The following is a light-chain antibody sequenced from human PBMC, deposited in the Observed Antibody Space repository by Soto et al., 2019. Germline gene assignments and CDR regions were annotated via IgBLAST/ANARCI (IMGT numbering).Light chain of an antibody. CDR2: EVS. J-gene: IGLJ1*01. CDR1: SSDVGNYNY. Sequence: QSALTQPASVSGSPGQSITISCTGTSSDVGNYNYVSWYQQHPAKAPKLMIFEVSNRPSGISSRFSGSKSGNTASLTISGLQAEDEADYYCSSYTSSSNYVFGTGTKLTGL. V-gene: IGLV2-14*01. CDR3: SSYTSSSNYV.